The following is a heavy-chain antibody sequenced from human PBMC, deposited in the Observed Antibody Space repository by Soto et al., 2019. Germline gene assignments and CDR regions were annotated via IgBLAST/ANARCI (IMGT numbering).Heavy chain of an antibody. CDR3: AGTGPVERDY. CDR1: GFAFSTYH. CDR2: ISSSTAYI. D-gene: IGHD1-1*01. V-gene: IGHV3-21*06. J-gene: IGHJ4*02. Sequence: EVQLVESGGGLVKPGGSLRLSCEASGFAFSTYHMNWVRQAPGKGLEWVSAISSSTAYIYYAESVKGRFTISRDNAKNSLYLDMNSLTVEDTALYYCAGTGPVERDYWGPGTLVTVSS.